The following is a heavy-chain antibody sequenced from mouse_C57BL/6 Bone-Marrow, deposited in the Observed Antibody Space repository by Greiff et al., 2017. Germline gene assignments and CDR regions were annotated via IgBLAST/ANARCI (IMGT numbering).Heavy chain of an antibody. J-gene: IGHJ4*01. Sequence: EVKLMESGGGLVKPGGSLKLSCAASGFTFSDYGMHWVRQAPEKGLEWVAYISSGSSTIYYADTVKGRFTISRDNAKNTLFLQMTSLRSEDTAMYYCARNGFITTVVAYYYAMDYWGQGTSVTVSS. D-gene: IGHD1-1*01. V-gene: IGHV5-17*01. CDR1: GFTFSDYG. CDR3: ARNGFITTVVAYYYAMDY. CDR2: ISSGSSTI.